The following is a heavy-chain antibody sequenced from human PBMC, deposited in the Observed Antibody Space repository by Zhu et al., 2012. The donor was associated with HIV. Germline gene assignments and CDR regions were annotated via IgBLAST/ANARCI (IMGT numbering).Heavy chain of an antibody. D-gene: IGHD3-10*01. CDR2: ISHSGST. Sequence: QVQLQQWGAGLLKPSETLSLTCAVYGGSFSGYYWTWIRQPPGQGLEWIGEISHSGSTNYNPSLKSRVTISVDTSKNQFSLKLSSVTAADTAVYYCAKLYYGSGRGDSWGQGPWSPSPQ. CDR3: AKLYYGSGRGDS. J-gene: IGHJ4*02. V-gene: IGHV4-34*01. CDR1: GGSFSGYY.